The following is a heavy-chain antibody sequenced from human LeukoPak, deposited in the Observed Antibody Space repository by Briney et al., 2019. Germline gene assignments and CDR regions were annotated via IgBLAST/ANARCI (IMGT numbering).Heavy chain of an antibody. V-gene: IGHV3-48*04. D-gene: IGHD3-10*01. CDR3: ARDQAPMVRGLTLYYYYYMDV. CDR2: ISSSGSTI. CDR1: EFTFSSYC. Sequence: GGSLRLSWAASEFTFSSYCMSWVRHAPRNGLEWVSYISSSGSTIYYADSVKGRFTISRDNAKNSLYLQMNSLRAEDTAVYYCARDQAPMVRGLTLYYYYYMDVWGKGTTVTVSS. J-gene: IGHJ6*03.